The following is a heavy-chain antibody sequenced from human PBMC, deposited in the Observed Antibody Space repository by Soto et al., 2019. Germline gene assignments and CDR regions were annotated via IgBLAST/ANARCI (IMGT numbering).Heavy chain of an antibody. Sequence: SETLSLTCTVSGGSISSYYWSWIRQPPGKGLEWIGYVYYSGSTNYNPSLKSRVTISVDTSKNQFSLKLSSVTAADTAVYYCARVFRSNYDFWSGSRPNDAFDIWGQGTMVTVSS. CDR3: ARVFRSNYDFWSGSRPNDAFDI. V-gene: IGHV4-59*01. J-gene: IGHJ3*02. CDR1: GGSISSYY. D-gene: IGHD3-3*01. CDR2: VYYSGST.